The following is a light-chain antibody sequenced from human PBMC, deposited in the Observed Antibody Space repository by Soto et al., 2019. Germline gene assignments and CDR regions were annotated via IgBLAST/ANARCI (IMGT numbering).Light chain of an antibody. CDR2: GAS. Sequence: EIVLTQSPGTLSLSPGERATLSCRASQSVSSSYLAWYQQKPGQAPRLLIYGASSRATGLPDRFSGSGSGTAFTLTISRLEPEDFAVYYCQQYGSSQYTFGQGTKLEIK. J-gene: IGKJ2*01. V-gene: IGKV3-20*01. CDR1: QSVSSSY. CDR3: QQYGSSQYT.